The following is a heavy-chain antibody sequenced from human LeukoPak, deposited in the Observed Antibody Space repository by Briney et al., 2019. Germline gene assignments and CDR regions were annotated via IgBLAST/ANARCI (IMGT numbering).Heavy chain of an antibody. V-gene: IGHV1-69*13. J-gene: IGHJ4*02. CDR1: GGTFSSYA. D-gene: IGHD3/OR15-3a*01. CDR3: ARSRGDGLLGIDY. Sequence: SVKVSCKASGGTFSSYAISWVQQAPGQGLEWMGGIIPIFGTANYAQKFQGRVTITADESTSTAYMELGSLRSEDTAVYYCARSRGDGLLGIDYWGQGTLVTVSS. CDR2: IIPIFGTA.